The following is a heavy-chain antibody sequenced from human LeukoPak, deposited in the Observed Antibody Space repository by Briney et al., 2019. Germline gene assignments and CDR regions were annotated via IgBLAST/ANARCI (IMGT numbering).Heavy chain of an antibody. CDR3: ARDSSGWYYFDY. CDR1: GFTVSSNY. D-gene: IGHD6-19*01. CDR2: IYSGGNT. Sequence: GGSLRLSCAASGFTVSSNYMSWVRQAPGKGLEWVSVIYSGGNTYYADSVKGRFTISRDNSKNTLYLQMSSLRAEDTAVYYCARDSSGWYYFDYWGQGTPVTVPS. V-gene: IGHV3-66*01. J-gene: IGHJ4*02.